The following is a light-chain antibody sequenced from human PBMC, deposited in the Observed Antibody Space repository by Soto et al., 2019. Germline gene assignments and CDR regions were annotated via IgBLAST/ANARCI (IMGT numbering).Light chain of an antibody. Sequence: EIVLTQSPATLSLSPGERATLSCRASRSVRSYLAWYQQKPGQAPRLLIYDASNRAAGIPARFSGSGSETHFTLTLSNLEPEDFAVYYCQQRYAWPPITFGQGTRLEIK. V-gene: IGKV3-11*01. J-gene: IGKJ5*01. CDR2: DAS. CDR1: RSVRSY. CDR3: QQRYAWPPIT.